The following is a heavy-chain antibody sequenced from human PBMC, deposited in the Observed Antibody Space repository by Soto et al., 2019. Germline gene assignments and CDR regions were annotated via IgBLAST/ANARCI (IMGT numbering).Heavy chain of an antibody. CDR2: ISAYNGNT. J-gene: IGHJ6*03. D-gene: IGHD3-10*01. Sequence: QVQLVQSGAEVKKPGASVKVSCKASGYTFTSYGISWVRQAPGQGLEWMGWISAYNGNTNYAQKLQGRVTMTTDTSTSTAYMELGSVRSDDTAVYYCARVFMGSGSYPKIYYYYYYMDVWGKGTTVTVSS. V-gene: IGHV1-18*01. CDR1: GYTFTSYG. CDR3: ARVFMGSGSYPKIYYYYYYMDV.